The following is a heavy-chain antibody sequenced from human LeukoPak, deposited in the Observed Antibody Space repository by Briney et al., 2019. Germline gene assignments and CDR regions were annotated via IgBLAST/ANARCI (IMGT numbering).Heavy chain of an antibody. Sequence: KASETLSLTCTVSGGSISSSSYYWGWIRQPPGKGLEWIGSIYYSGSTYYNPSLKSRVTISVDTSKNQFSLKLSSVTAADTAVYYCASLRDGYNNWGQGTLVTVSS. V-gene: IGHV4-39*07. CDR1: GGSISSSSYY. D-gene: IGHD5-24*01. J-gene: IGHJ4*02. CDR2: IYYSGST. CDR3: ASLRDGYNN.